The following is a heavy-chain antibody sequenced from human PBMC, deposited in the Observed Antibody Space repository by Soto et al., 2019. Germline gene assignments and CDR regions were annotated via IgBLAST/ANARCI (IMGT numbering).Heavy chain of an antibody. D-gene: IGHD2-2*01. V-gene: IGHV4-31*02. CDR1: EGSMRSGGDY. CDR2: IYYSGST. Sequence: ALETQSLRWSVAEGSMRSGGDYGSWIRQHPGKGLEWIGYIYYSGSTYYNPSLKRGVNISVDTSKNQFSLKLSSVSAADTAVYYCAGLPGAPVSIYYFDYWGQGTLVTVSS. CDR3: AGLPGAPVSIYYFDY. J-gene: IGHJ4*02.